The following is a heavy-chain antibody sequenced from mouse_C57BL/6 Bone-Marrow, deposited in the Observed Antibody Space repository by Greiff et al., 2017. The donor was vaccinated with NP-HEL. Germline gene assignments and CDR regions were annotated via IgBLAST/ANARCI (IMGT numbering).Heavy chain of an antibody. Sequence: EVKLMESGGGLVKPGGSLKLSCAASGFTFSSYTMSWVRQTPEKRLEWVATISGGGGNTYYPDSVKGRFTISRDNAKNTLYLQMSSLRSEDTALYYWARTPFFGDYYFDDWGQGTTLTVSS. CDR2: ISGGGGNT. CDR3: ARTPFFGDYYFDD. CDR1: GFTFSSYT. V-gene: IGHV5-9*01. J-gene: IGHJ2*01. D-gene: IGHD3-1*01.